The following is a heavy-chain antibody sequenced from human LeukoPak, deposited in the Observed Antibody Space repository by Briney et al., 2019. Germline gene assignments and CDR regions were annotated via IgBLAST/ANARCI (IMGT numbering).Heavy chain of an antibody. J-gene: IGHJ2*01. D-gene: IGHD3-22*01. Sequence: SQTLSLTCTVSGGSISGGSYYWSWIRQPAGKGLEWIGRIYTSGSTNYNPSLKSRVTISVDTSKNQFSLKLSSVTAADTAVYYCARFDSSGYFYWYFDLWGRGTLVTVSS. V-gene: IGHV4-61*02. CDR2: IYTSGST. CDR1: GGSISGGSYY. CDR3: ARFDSSGYFYWYFDL.